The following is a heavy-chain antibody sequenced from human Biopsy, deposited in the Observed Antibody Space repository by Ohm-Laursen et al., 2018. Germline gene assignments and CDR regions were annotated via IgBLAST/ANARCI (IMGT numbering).Heavy chain of an antibody. D-gene: IGHD4-17*01. J-gene: IGHJ4*02. Sequence: FLRLSCAAPGVTLSGYAMNWVRQAPGKGLEWVSSITGGGNYINYADSVRGRFTISRDNSKNSVYLVMSSLRAEDTAVYFCATAAYAPPYFDLWGRGTVVTVSS. CDR3: ATAAYAPPYFDL. CDR1: GVTLSGYA. V-gene: IGHV3-21*06. CDR2: ITGGGNYI.